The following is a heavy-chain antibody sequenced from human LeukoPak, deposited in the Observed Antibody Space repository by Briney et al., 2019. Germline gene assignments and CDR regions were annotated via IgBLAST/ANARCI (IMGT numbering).Heavy chain of an antibody. Sequence: TSETLSLTCTVSGGSISSGGYYWSWIRQHPGKGLEWIGYIYYSGSTYYNPSLKSRVTISVDTSKNQFSLKLSSVTAADTAVYYCARGKSRKWFGELRGPSYFDYWGQGTLVTVSS. CDR3: ARGKSRKWFGELRGPSYFDY. D-gene: IGHD3-10*01. V-gene: IGHV4-31*03. CDR1: GGSISSGGYY. J-gene: IGHJ4*02. CDR2: IYYSGST.